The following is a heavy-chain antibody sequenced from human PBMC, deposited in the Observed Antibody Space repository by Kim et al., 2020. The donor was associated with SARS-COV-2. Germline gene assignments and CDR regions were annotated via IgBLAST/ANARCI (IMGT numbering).Heavy chain of an antibody. CDR2: ISYDGSNK. V-gene: IGHV3-30*04. D-gene: IGHD2-15*01. CDR3: ARDWGYCSGGSCYWFDP. J-gene: IGHJ5*02. CDR1: GFTFSSYA. Sequence: GGSLRLSCAASGFTFSSYAMHWVRQAPGKGLEWVAVISYDGSNKYYADSVKGRFTISRDNSKNTLYLQMNSLRAEDTAVYYCARDWGYCSGGSCYWFDPWGQGTLVTVSS.